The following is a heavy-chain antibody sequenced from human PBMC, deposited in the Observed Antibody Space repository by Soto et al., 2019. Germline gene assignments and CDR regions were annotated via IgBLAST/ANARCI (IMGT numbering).Heavy chain of an antibody. CDR2: IRSKAHSYAT. Sequence: PGGSLRLSCAASGFTFSNAWVNWVRQASGKGLEWVGRIRSKAHSYATAYGASVRGRFTISRDDSKNTAYLQMNSLRPDDTAVYFCTRHEAYFDNSGSGSFDYWGQGTLVTVSS. CDR3: TRHEAYFDNSGSGSFDY. J-gene: IGHJ4*02. V-gene: IGHV3-73*01. CDR1: GFTFSNAW. D-gene: IGHD3-22*01.